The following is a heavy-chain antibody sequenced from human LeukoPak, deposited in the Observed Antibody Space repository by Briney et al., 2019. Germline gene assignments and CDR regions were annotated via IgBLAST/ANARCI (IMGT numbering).Heavy chain of an antibody. CDR2: ISYDGSNK. Sequence: GGSLRLSCAASGFTFDDYGMHWVRQAPGKGLEWVAVISYDGSNKYYADSVKGRFTISRDNSKNTLYLQMNSLRAEDTAVYYCAKVLGGYSYGYFDYWGQGTLVTVSS. V-gene: IGHV3-30*18. D-gene: IGHD5-18*01. J-gene: IGHJ4*02. CDR3: AKVLGGYSYGYFDY. CDR1: GFTFDDYG.